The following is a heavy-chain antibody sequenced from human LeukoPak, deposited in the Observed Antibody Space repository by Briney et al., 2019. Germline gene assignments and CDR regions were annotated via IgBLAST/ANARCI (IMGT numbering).Heavy chain of an antibody. Sequence: SETLSLTCAVYGGSFSGYYWSWIRQPPGKGLEWIGEINHSGSTNYNPSLKSRVTISVETSKNQFSLKLSSVTAADTAVYYCARVVVVVPAAMAYWGYYYYMDVWGKGTTVTVSS. CDR1: GGSFSGYY. D-gene: IGHD2-2*01. V-gene: IGHV4-34*01. CDR2: INHSGST. CDR3: ARVVVVVPAAMAYWGYYYYMDV. J-gene: IGHJ6*03.